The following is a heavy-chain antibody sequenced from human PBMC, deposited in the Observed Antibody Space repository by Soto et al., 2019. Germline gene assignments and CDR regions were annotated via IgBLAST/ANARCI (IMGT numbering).Heavy chain of an antibody. CDR3: ATDAYYDTSGYWF. CDR2: IKSKTDGATT. J-gene: IGHJ4*02. CDR1: GFSFTNAW. D-gene: IGHD3-22*01. Sequence: PGGSLRFSCAASGFSFTNAWMTWVRQAPGKGLEWVGRIKSKTDGATTDYAAHVKGRFTISRDDSRDTLYVQMNSLKTEDTAVYYCATDAYYDTSGYWFWGQGTLVSVS. V-gene: IGHV3-15*01.